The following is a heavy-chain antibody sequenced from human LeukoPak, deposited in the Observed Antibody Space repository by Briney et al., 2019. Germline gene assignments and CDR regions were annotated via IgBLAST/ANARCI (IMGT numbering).Heavy chain of an antibody. D-gene: IGHD7-27*01. CDR2: LNPNNGDT. J-gene: IGHJ4*02. V-gene: IGHV1-2*06. Sequence: GASVKVSCKTSGYTFIDYFIHWVRQAPGQGLEWMGRLNPNNGDTYYAQDFQGGVTMTRDTSISTAYMELSRLTSDDTAVYYCARALSSTSNWEFDYWGQGTLVTVSS. CDR3: ARALSSTSNWEFDY. CDR1: GYTFIDYF.